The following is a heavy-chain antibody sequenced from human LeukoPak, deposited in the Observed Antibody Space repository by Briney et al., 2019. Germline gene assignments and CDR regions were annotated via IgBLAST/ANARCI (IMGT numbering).Heavy chain of an antibody. CDR2: IWYDGSNK. CDR3: ARDLIAVAHWSYYFDY. D-gene: IGHD6-19*01. J-gene: IGHJ4*02. CDR1: GFTFSSYG. Sequence: PGGSLRLSCAASGFTFSSYGMHWVRQAPGKGLEWVAVIWYDGSNKYYADSVKGRFTISRDNSKNTLYLQMNSLRAEDTAVYYCARDLIAVAHWSYYFDYWGQGTLVTVSS. V-gene: IGHV3-33*01.